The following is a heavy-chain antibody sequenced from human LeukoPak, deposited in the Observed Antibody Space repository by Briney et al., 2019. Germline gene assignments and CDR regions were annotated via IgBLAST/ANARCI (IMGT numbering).Heavy chain of an antibody. V-gene: IGHV3-9*01. D-gene: IGHD4-17*01. CDR2: ISWNSGSL. CDR1: GFTFDDYA. Sequence: GGSLRLSCAASGFTFDDYAMHWVRQAPGKGLEWVSGISWNSGSLVYAGSVKGRFTISRDNAKNSLYLQMNSLRPEDTALYYCAKDFYGDYGPFDYWGQGTLVTVSS. J-gene: IGHJ4*02. CDR3: AKDFYGDYGPFDY.